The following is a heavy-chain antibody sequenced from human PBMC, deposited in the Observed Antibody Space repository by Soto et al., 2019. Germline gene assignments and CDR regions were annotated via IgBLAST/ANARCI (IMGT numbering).Heavy chain of an antibody. V-gene: IGHV4-39*01. J-gene: IGHJ4*02. D-gene: IGHD3-22*01. CDR1: GGSISSSSYY. CDR2: IYYSGST. CDR3: ARRSRDSSGSTTDDYFDY. Sequence: QLLESGPGLVKPSETLSLTCTVSGGSISSSSYYWGWIRQPPGKGLEWIGSIYYSGSTYYNPSLKSRVTISVDTSKNQFSLKLSSVTAADTAVYYCARRSRDSSGSTTDDYFDYWGQGTLVTVSS.